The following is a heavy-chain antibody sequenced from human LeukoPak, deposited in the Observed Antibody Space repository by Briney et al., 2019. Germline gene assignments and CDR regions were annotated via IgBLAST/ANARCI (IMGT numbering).Heavy chain of an antibody. J-gene: IGHJ4*02. CDR3: ASWGNYDSICYPFDY. Sequence: GGSLRLSCAASGFTFSSYWMSWVRQAPGKGLEWVANIKQDGSEKYYVDSVKGRFTISRDNAKNSLYLQMNSLRAEDTAVYYCASWGNYDSICYPFDYWGQGTLVTVSS. CDR1: GFTFSSYW. V-gene: IGHV3-7*01. D-gene: IGHD3-22*01. CDR2: IKQDGSEK.